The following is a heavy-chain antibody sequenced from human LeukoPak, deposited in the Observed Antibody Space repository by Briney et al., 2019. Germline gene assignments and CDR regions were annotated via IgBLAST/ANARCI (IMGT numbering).Heavy chain of an antibody. CDR3: AREGVDWNHSVYYFDY. CDR2: INPNSGGT. Sequence: ASVKDSCKASGYTFTGYYMHWVRQAPGQGLEWMGWINPNSGGTNYAQKFQGRVTMTRDTSISTAYMELSRLRSDDTAVYYCAREGVDWNHSVYYFDYWGQGTLVTVSS. V-gene: IGHV1-2*02. D-gene: IGHD1-1*01. J-gene: IGHJ4*02. CDR1: GYTFTGYY.